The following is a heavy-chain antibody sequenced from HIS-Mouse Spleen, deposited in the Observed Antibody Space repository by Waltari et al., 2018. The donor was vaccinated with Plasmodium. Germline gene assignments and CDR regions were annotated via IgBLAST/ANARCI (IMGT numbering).Heavy chain of an antibody. CDR3: ARRGGSYYYFDY. Sequence: QLQLQESGPGLVKPSETLSLTCTVSGGSISRSGYYWGWIRQPPGKGLEWIGSIYYSGSTYYNPSLKSRVTISVDTSKNQFSLKLSSVTAADTAVYYCARRGGSYYYFDYWGQGTLVTVSS. CDR1: GGSISRSGYY. V-gene: IGHV4-39*01. CDR2: IYYSGST. D-gene: IGHD1-26*01. J-gene: IGHJ4*02.